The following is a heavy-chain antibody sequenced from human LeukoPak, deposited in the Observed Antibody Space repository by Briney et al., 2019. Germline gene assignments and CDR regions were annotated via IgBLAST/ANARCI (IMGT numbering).Heavy chain of an antibody. CDR1: GYTLTELS. D-gene: IGHD6-19*01. Sequence: ASVKVSCKVSGYTLTELSIYWVRQPPGKGLEWMGGFDPEDGETIYAQKFQGRVTMTEDTSTDTAYMELSSLRSEDTAVYYCATSPYSSGWYAGDAFDIWGQGTMVTVSS. J-gene: IGHJ3*02. CDR2: FDPEDGET. CDR3: ATSPYSSGWYAGDAFDI. V-gene: IGHV1-24*01.